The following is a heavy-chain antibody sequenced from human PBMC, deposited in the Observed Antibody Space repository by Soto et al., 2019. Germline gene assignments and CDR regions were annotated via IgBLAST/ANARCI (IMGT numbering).Heavy chain of an antibody. Sequence: ASVKVSCKASGYTFTSYDINWVRQATGQGLEWMGWMNPNSGNTGYAQKFQGRVTMTRNTSISTAYMELSSLRSEDTAVYYCARDLTPRGTLDYYGMDVWGQGTTVTVSS. CDR2: MNPNSGNT. CDR1: GYTFTSYD. V-gene: IGHV1-8*01. J-gene: IGHJ6*02. D-gene: IGHD3-16*01. CDR3: ARDLTPRGTLDYYGMDV.